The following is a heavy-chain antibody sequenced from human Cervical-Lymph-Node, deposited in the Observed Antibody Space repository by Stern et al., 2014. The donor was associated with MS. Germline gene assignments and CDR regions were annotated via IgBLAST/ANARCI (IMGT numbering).Heavy chain of an antibody. CDR1: GGSISSGGYY. CDR2: FYSSRST. CDR3: ARTQSGYRSDAFDI. Sequence: VQLVQSGPGLVKPSQTLSLTCTLSGGSISSGGYYWSWIRQHPGKGLEWIGYFYSSRSTYYNSSLKSRVTISVDTSKNQFSLKLSSVTAADTAMYYCARTQSGYRSDAFDIWGQGTMVTVSS. D-gene: IGHD3-3*01. V-gene: IGHV4-31*03. J-gene: IGHJ3*02.